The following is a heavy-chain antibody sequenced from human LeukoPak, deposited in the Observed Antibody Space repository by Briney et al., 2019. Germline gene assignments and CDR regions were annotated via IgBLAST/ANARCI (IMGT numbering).Heavy chain of an antibody. Sequence: PGGSLRLSCAASGFTFDDYAMHWVRQAPGKGLEWVSLISWDGGSTYYADSVKGRFTISRDNSKNSLYLQMNSLRAEDTALYYCAKDGTIDCSSTSCYGPLDYWGQGPLVTVSS. CDR3: AKDGTIDCSSTSCYGPLDY. V-gene: IGHV3-43D*03. CDR1: GFTFDDYA. CDR2: ISWDGGST. D-gene: IGHD2-2*01. J-gene: IGHJ4*02.